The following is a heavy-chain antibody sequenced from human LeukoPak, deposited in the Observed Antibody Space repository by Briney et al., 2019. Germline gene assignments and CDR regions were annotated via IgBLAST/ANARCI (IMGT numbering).Heavy chain of an antibody. CDR2: IRSKTYGGTT. D-gene: IGHD3-10*01. Sequence: GGSLRLSCAASEFTFSSYSMNWVRQAPGKGLEWVGFIRSKTYGGTTEYAASVKGRFTISRDDSKSIAYLQMNSLKTEDTAVYYCTTYLGVMDLSYLQYWGQGTLVTVSS. V-gene: IGHV3-49*04. CDR3: TTYLGVMDLSYLQY. CDR1: EFTFSSYS. J-gene: IGHJ4*02.